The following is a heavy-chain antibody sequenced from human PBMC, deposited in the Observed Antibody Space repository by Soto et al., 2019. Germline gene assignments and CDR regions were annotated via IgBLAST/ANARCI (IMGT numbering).Heavy chain of an antibody. Sequence: EASVKVSCKASGGTFSSYTISWVRQAPGQGLEWMGRIIPILGIANYAQKFQGRVTITADKSTSTAYMELSSLRSEDTAVYYCARDPRRRDGYIIVWGQGTLVTVSS. CDR3: ARDPRRRDGYIIV. CDR1: GGTFSSYT. V-gene: IGHV1-69*04. CDR2: IIPILGIA. J-gene: IGHJ4*02. D-gene: IGHD5-12*01.